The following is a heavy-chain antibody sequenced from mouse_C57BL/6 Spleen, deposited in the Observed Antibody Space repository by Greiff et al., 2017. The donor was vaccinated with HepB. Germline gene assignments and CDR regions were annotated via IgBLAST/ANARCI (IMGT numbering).Heavy chain of an antibody. J-gene: IGHJ4*01. CDR2: INPSTGGT. D-gene: IGHD5-5*01. CDR3: ARGGDYPRAMDY. Sequence: EVQRVESGPELVKPGASVKISCKASGYSFTGYYMNWVKQSPEKSLEWIGEINPSTGGTTYNQKFKAKATLTVDKSSSTAYMQLKSLTSEDSAVYYCARGGDYPRAMDYWGQGTSVTVSS. CDR1: GYSFTGYY. V-gene: IGHV1-42*01.